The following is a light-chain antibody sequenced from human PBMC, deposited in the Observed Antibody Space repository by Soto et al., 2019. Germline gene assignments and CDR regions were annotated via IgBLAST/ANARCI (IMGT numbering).Light chain of an antibody. CDR1: QGISNY. CDR2: GAS. Sequence: DIQMTQSPSSLSASVGDRVTITCRASQGISNYLAWYQQKPGKIPNLLIYGASTLQSGVPSRFSGSGSGTXXXXXXXXXQPEDVATYYCQKYNSAPWTFGQGTKVEIK. V-gene: IGKV1-27*01. CDR3: QKYNSAPWT. J-gene: IGKJ1*01.